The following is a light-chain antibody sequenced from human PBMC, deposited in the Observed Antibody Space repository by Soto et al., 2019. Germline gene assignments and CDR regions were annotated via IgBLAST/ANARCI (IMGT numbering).Light chain of an antibody. CDR3: QQRSF. J-gene: IGKJ2*01. Sequence: EIVLTQSPATLSLSPGERATLSCRASQSAHTYLAWHQHKPGQAPRLLIYDVSNRATGIPARFSGSGSGTNFTLTISSLEPEDFAVYYCQQRSFFGQGTKLEIK. CDR1: QSAHTY. V-gene: IGKV3-11*01. CDR2: DVS.